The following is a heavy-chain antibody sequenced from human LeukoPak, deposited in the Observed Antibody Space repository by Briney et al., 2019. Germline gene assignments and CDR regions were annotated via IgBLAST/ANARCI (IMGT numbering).Heavy chain of an antibody. D-gene: IGHD5-18*01. CDR3: ARSETAMVSPYGMDV. CDR1: GYSFSSNY. V-gene: IGHV1-46*01. CDR2: INPSDGTT. J-gene: IGHJ6*02. Sequence: ASVTVSCKASGYSFSSNYIHWVRQGPGQGLEWLGVINPSDGTTVYAQNFQGRVTMTRDTSTTTLFMELSSLRAEDTAVYYCARSETAMVSPYGMDVWGQGTTVTVSS.